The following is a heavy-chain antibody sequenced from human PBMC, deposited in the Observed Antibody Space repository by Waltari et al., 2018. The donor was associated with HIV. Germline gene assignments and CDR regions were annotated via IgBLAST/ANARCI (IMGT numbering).Heavy chain of an antibody. V-gene: IGHV3-74*01. J-gene: IGHJ6*02. CDR3: ARDDYDFWSGPRRDKNYGMDV. Sequence: LVQSGGGLVQPGGSLRLSCAASGFSFSDYWMHWVRQSPWKGLEWGARINRDGGDATYAYSVKGRCTGSRDNAKNTLFLEMSSLRVEDTAVYYCARDDYDFWSGPRRDKNYGMDVWGQGTAVTVSS. CDR1: GFSFSDYW. D-gene: IGHD3-3*01. CDR2: INRDGGDA.